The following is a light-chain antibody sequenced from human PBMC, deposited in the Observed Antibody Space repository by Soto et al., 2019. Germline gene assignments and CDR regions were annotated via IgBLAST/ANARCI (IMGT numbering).Light chain of an antibody. CDR3: QQYSNTPYT. CDR2: WAS. CDR1: QSVLSSSNNKNY. Sequence: DIVMTQSPDSLAVSLGERATINCKSSQSVLSSSNNKNYLAWYQQKPGQPPKLLIYWASTRQSGVPDRFSGSGSGTDFTLTISSLQAEDVAVYYCQQYSNTPYTFGQGTKLEIK. V-gene: IGKV4-1*01. J-gene: IGKJ2*01.